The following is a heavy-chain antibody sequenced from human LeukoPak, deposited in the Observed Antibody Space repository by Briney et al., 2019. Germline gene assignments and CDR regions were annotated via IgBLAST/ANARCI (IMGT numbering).Heavy chain of an antibody. CDR2: IYYSGST. J-gene: IGHJ4*02. V-gene: IGHV4-59*01. CDR1: GGSISNYY. CDR3: AREKAPYTFDY. Sequence: SETLSLGCTVSGGSISNYYWSWIRQPPGKGLEWIGYIYYSGSTNYNPSLKSRVTISVDTSKNQFSLKLSSVTAADTVVYYCAREKAPYTFDYWGQGTQDTVSS.